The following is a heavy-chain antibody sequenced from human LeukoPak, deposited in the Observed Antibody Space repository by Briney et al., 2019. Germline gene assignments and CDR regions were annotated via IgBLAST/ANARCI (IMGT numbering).Heavy chain of an antibody. CDR1: GGSMSNYY. J-gene: IGHJ4*02. CDR2: IYYSGTT. V-gene: IGHV4-59*08. CDR3: ARLTANYFGDERVYYFDY. D-gene: IGHD3-10*01. Sequence: SETLSLTCTVSGGSMSNYYWSWIRRPPGKRLEWIGSIYYSGTTNFNPSLKSRVTISIDTSKNQFSLKLNSVTAADTAVFYCARLTANYFGDERVYYFDYWGQGTLVTVSS.